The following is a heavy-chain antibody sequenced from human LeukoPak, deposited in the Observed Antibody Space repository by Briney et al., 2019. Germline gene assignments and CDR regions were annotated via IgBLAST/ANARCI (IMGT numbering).Heavy chain of an antibody. Sequence: GGSLRLSCAGSGFTFNTYNMNWVRQAPGKGLEWVSSISSSSSYIYYADSVKGRFTISRDNAKNSLYLQMNSLRAEDTAVYYCAREVLTDSAFDYWGQGTLVTVSS. CDR2: ISSSSSYI. D-gene: IGHD4/OR15-4a*01. CDR3: AREVLTDSAFDY. J-gene: IGHJ4*02. CDR1: GFTFNTYN. V-gene: IGHV3-21*03.